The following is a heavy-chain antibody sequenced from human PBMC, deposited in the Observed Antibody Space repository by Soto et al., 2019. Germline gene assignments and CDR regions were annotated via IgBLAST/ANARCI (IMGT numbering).Heavy chain of an antibody. V-gene: IGHV3-48*02. CDR1: GYTLSDYS. D-gene: IGHD3-9*01. Sequence: PGGSLRLSCGASGYTLSDYSMNWGRQAPGKGLEWVSYFGTSRKYIYYADSVRGRFTISRDDAKNSLYLQLNSLRDEDTALYYCVRDRDWAFDIWGQGTMVTVSS. CDR2: FGTSRKYI. J-gene: IGHJ3*02. CDR3: VRDRDWAFDI.